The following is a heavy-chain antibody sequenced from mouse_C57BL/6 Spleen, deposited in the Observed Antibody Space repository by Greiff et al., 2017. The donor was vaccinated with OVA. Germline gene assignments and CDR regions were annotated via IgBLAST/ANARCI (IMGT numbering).Heavy chain of an antibody. CDR3: ARHEAVYYGSSYAYFDY. D-gene: IGHD1-1*01. Sequence: VQLQQSGAELVKPGASVKLSCKASGYTFTEYTIHWVKQRSGQGLEWIGWFYPGSGSIKYNEKFKDKATLTADKSSSTVYMELSRLTSEDSAVYFCARHEAVYYGSSYAYFDYWGQGTTLTVSS. V-gene: IGHV1-62-2*01. CDR1: GYTFTEYT. CDR2: FYPGSGSI. J-gene: IGHJ2*01.